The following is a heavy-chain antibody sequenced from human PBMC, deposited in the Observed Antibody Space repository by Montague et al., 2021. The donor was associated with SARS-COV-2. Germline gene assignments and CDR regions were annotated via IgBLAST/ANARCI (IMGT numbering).Heavy chain of an antibody. Sequence: SLRLSCAASGFTFSSYEMNWVRQAPGKGLEWVSYISSSGSIIYYADSVKGRFTISRDNAKNSLYLQMNSLRAEDTAVYYCARGRGYDWNWGQGTLVIVSS. D-gene: IGHD5-12*01. V-gene: IGHV3-48*03. CDR1: GFTFSSYE. CDR3: ARGRGYDWN. CDR2: ISSSGSII. J-gene: IGHJ4*02.